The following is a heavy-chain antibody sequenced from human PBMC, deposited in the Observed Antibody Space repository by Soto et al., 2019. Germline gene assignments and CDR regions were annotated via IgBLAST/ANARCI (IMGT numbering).Heavy chain of an antibody. Sequence: ASVKVSCKASGGTFSSYAISWVRQAPGQGLEWMGGIIPIFGTANYAQKFQGRVTITADESTSTAYTELSSLRPEDTAVYYCARWGSSGSGAYYFDYWGQGTLVTVSS. D-gene: IGHD6-19*01. V-gene: IGHV1-69*13. CDR1: GGTFSSYA. CDR3: ARWGSSGSGAYYFDY. CDR2: IIPIFGTA. J-gene: IGHJ4*02.